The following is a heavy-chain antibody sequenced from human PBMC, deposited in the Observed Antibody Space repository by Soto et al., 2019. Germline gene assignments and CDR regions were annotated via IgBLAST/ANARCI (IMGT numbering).Heavy chain of an antibody. CDR1: GGSFSGYY. Sequence: SETLSLTCAAYGGSFSGYYWSWIRPPPGKGLEWIGEINHSGSTNYNPSLKSRVTISVDTSKNQFSLKLSSGTAADTAVYYCARGKTSGSSGGPWGQGTLVTVSS. D-gene: IGHD6-6*01. V-gene: IGHV4-34*01. CDR2: INHSGST. J-gene: IGHJ5*02. CDR3: ARGKTSGSSGGP.